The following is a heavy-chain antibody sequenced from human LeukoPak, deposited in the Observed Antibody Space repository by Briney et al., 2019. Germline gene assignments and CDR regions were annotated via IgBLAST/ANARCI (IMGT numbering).Heavy chain of an antibody. CDR3: ARIHAPVATFDC. V-gene: IGHV4-38-2*01. CDR2: ITHSGNT. J-gene: IGHJ4*02. Sequence: PSETLSLTCAVSGFSISSTYYGAWIRQTPGKGLEWIATITHSGNTYYISSLESRLTISLDTSKRHFSLRLTSVTAADTAVYYCARIHAPVATFDCWGLGTLVAVSS. D-gene: IGHD2-21*01. CDR1: GFSISSTYY.